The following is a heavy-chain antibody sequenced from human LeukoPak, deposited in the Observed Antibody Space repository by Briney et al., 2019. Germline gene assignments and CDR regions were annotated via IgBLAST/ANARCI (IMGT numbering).Heavy chain of an antibody. D-gene: IGHD1-7*01. CDR1: GYSISSGYY. J-gene: IGHJ6*03. V-gene: IGHV4-38-2*02. CDR3: ARAGTETTFITLIWSYYYMDV. CDR2: IYHSGST. Sequence: SETLSLTCTVSGYSISSGYYWGWIRQPPGKGLEWIGSIYHSGSTYYNPSLKSRVTISVDTSKNQFSLKLSSVTAADTAVYYCARAGTETTFITLIWSYYYMDVWGKGPTVTVSS.